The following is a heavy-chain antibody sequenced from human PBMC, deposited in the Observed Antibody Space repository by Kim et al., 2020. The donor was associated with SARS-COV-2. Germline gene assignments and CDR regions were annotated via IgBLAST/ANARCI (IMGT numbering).Heavy chain of an antibody. Sequence: GGSLRLSCAASGFTFSSSAMSWLRQAPGKGLEWVSTSGGNTYYAYSVKGRFATSRDNSKNTLYLQMNSLRAEETAVYYCAHSNIASCYSYLDYWGQGTLVTVSS. D-gene: IGHD2-2*01. J-gene: IGHJ4*02. CDR3: AHSNIASCYSYLDY. V-gene: IGHV3-23*01. CDR2: SGGNT. CDR1: GFTFSSSA.